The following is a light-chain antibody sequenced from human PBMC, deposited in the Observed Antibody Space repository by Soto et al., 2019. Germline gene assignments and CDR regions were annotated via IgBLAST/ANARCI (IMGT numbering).Light chain of an antibody. Sequence: QSALTQPASVSGSPGQSITISCTGTSSDVGNYNYVSWHQQYPGKAPKLMIYEVSNRPSGVSNRFSGSKSGNTASLTISGLQAEDEADYYCSSYTSSSTRVFGGGTKVTVL. CDR3: SSYTSSSTRV. V-gene: IGLV2-14*01. J-gene: IGLJ2*01. CDR2: EVS. CDR1: SSDVGNYNY.